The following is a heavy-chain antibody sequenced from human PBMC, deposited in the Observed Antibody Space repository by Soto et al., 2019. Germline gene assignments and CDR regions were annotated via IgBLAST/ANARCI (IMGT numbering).Heavy chain of an antibody. CDR1: GYTFTGYY. D-gene: IGHD3-3*01. V-gene: IGHV1-2*04. CDR2: INPNSVGT. CDR3: ARASPYDFWSGYLGRDFDY. Sequence: ASVKVSCKASGYTFTGYYMHWVRQAPGQGLEWMGWINPNSVGTNYAQKFQGWVTMTRDTSISTAYMELSRLRSDDTAVYYCARASPYDFWSGYLGRDFDYWGQGTLVAVSS. J-gene: IGHJ4*02.